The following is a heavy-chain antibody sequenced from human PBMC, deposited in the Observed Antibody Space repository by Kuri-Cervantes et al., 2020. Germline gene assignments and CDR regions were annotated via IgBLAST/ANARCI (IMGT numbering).Heavy chain of an antibody. CDR1: GYTFTGYY. CDR2: INPNSGGT. V-gene: IGHV1-2*02. Sequence: AFVKVSCKASGYTFTGYYMHWVRQAPGQGLEWMGWINPNSGGTNYAQKFQGRVTMTRDTSISTAYMELSSLRSEDTAVYYCARDLQQLIHYYYGMDVWGQGTTVTVSS. J-gene: IGHJ6*02. CDR3: ARDLQQLIHYYYGMDV. D-gene: IGHD6-13*01.